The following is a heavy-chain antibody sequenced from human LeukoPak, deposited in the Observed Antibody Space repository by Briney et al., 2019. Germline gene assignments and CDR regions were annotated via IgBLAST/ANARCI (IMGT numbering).Heavy chain of an antibody. Sequence: SVKVSCKASGGTFSSYTISWVRQAPGQGLEWMGRIIPILGIANYAQKFQGRVTITADKSTSTAYMELSSLRSEDTAVYYCARAINDFWSGYPDYWGQGTLVTVSA. J-gene: IGHJ4*02. CDR2: IIPILGIA. CDR1: GGTFSSYT. V-gene: IGHV1-69*02. D-gene: IGHD3-3*01. CDR3: ARAINDFWSGYPDY.